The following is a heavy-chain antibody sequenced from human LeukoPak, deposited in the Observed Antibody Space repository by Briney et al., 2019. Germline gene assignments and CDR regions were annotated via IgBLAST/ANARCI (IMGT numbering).Heavy chain of an antibody. D-gene: IGHD1-26*01. CDR3: ARAAYSGSSHSDY. V-gene: IGHV4-61*01. Sequence: PSETLSLTCTVSGGSVNSGSYYWNWIRQPPGKGLEWIGYIYYSGSTNYNPSLKSRVTISVDTSKNQFSLKLSSVTAADTAVYYCARAAYSGSSHSDYWGQGTLVTVSS. CDR2: IYYSGST. J-gene: IGHJ4*02. CDR1: GGSVNSGSYY.